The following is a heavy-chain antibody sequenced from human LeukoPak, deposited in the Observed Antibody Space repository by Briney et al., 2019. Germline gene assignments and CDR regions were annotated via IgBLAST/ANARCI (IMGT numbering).Heavy chain of an antibody. CDR3: ARDVQTLYCTNGVCEVDY. CDR1: GFTFSSYW. CDR2: IKQDGSEK. V-gene: IGHV3-7*01. J-gene: IGHJ4*02. Sequence: PGGSLRLSCAASGFTFSSYWMSWVRQAPGKGLEWVANIKQDGSEKYYVDSVKGRFTISRDNAKNSLYLQMNSLRAEDTAVYYCARDVQTLYCTNGVCEVDYWGQGTLVTVSS. D-gene: IGHD2-8*01.